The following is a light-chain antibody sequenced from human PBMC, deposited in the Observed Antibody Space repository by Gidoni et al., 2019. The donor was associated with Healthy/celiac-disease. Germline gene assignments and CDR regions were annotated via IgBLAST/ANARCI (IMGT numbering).Light chain of an antibody. CDR3: QQSYSTPLT. CDR1: QSISSY. CDR2: AAS. Sequence: DIQMTQSPSSLSASVGDRVTITGRASQSISSYLNWYQQKPGKAPKLLIYAASSLQSGVPSRFSGSGSGTDFTLTISSLQPEDFATYYCQQSYSTPLTFXGXTKVEIK. V-gene: IGKV1-39*01. J-gene: IGKJ4*01.